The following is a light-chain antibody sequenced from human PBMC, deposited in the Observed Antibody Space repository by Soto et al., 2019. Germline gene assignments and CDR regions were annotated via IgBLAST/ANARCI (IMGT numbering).Light chain of an antibody. J-gene: IGKJ2*01. V-gene: IGKV3-20*01. CDR2: GAS. CDR1: QSVSSSY. Sequence: EIVLTQSPGTLSLSPWERATRSCRASQSVSSSYLAWYQQKPGQAPRLLIYGASSRATGIPDRFSGSGSGTDFTLTISRLEPEDFAVYYCQQYGSFGRGTELEIK. CDR3: QQYGS.